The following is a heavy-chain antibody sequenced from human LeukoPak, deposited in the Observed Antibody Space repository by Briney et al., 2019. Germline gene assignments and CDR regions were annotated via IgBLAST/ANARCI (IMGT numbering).Heavy chain of an antibody. D-gene: IGHD2-8*01. CDR2: MFYSGST. CDR1: GGAISSYY. J-gene: IGHJ3*02. V-gene: IGHV4-59*08. CDR3: ARGGLMVHAHDAFDI. Sequence: SETLSLTCTVSGGAISSYYWSWVRQPPGQGLEWIGYMFYSGSTNSNPSLKSRLTISVDTSKNQFSLKLSSVTAADTAVYYCARGGLMVHAHDAFDIWGQGTMVTVSS.